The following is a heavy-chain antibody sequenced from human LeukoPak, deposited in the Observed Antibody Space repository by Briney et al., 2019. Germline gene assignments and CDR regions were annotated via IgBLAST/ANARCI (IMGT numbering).Heavy chain of an antibody. D-gene: IGHD2-21*01. J-gene: IGHJ4*02. CDR2: INHSGST. Sequence: SETLSLTCAVHGGSFSGYYWSWIRQPPGKGLEWIGEINHSGSTNYNPSLKSRVTISVDTSKNQFSLKLSSVTAADTAVYYCARLWRGYDYWGQGTLVTVSS. CDR1: GGSFSGYY. V-gene: IGHV4-34*01. CDR3: ARLWRGYDY.